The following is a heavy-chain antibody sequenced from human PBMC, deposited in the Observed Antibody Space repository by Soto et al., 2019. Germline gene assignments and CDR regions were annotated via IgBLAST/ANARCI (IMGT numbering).Heavy chain of an antibody. D-gene: IGHD3-9*01. J-gene: IGHJ5*02. V-gene: IGHV4-39*01. Sequence: QVQLQESGPGLVNPSETLSLTCTVSGGSVTSSTSSWAWVRQPPGKGLHWIGTIFYGHGTYYNPSLESRVTISLDTSKSLFSLELTSVTAADTAVYFGARQPTGYPNWFDAWGRGILVIVSS. CDR1: GGSVTSSTSS. CDR2: IFYGHGT. CDR3: ARQPTGYPNWFDA.